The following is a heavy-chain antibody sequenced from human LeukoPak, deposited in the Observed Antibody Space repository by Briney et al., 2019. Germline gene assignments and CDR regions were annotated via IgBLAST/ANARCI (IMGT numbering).Heavy chain of an antibody. D-gene: IGHD4-23*01. V-gene: IGHV3-9*01. CDR2: ISWNSGSI. CDR1: GFTFDAYA. Sequence: GGSLRLSCAASGFTFDAYAMHWVRQAPGKGLEWVSSISWNSGSIGYADSVKGRFTISRDNAKNSLYLQMNSLRAEDTALYYCAKEMYGGSPYYAMDVWGQGTTVTVSS. J-gene: IGHJ6*02. CDR3: AKEMYGGSPYYAMDV.